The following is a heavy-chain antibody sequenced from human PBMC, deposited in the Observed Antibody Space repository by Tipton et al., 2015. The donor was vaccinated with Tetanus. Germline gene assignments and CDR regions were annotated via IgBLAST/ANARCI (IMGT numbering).Heavy chain of an antibody. CDR2: INYAGST. CDR3: ARHQSGYFTPFDY. J-gene: IGHJ4*02. V-gene: IGHV4-34*01. CDR1: GGSFSDNF. D-gene: IGHD3-3*01. Sequence: TLSLTCAVHGGSFSDNFWSWIRQSPGKGLEWIGEINYAGSTNYNPSLKSRVTISVDTSKNQFSLNLNSMAAADTGVYYCARHQSGYFTPFDYWGQGNLVTVSS.